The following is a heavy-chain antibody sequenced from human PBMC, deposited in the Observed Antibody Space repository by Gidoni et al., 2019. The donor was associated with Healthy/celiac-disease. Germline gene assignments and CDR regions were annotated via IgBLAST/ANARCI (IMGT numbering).Heavy chain of an antibody. D-gene: IGHD2-15*01. J-gene: IGHJ5*02. Sequence: QLPLQESAPGLVKPSATLSLTCTASGCSISSSSYYWGWIRQPPGKGMEWIGSIYYSGSTYYNPSLKSRVTISVDTSKNQFSLKLSSVTAADTAVYYCARQLLDNWFDPWGQGTLVTVSS. CDR1: GCSISSSSYY. CDR3: ARQLLDNWFDP. V-gene: IGHV4-39*01. CDR2: IYYSGST.